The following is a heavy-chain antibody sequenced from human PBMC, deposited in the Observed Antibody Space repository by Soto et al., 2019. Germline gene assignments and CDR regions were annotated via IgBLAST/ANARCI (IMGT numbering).Heavy chain of an antibody. CDR1: GGSMRSYY. Sequence: QVQLQESGPRLVKPSETLSLTCSVSGGSMRSYYWGWVRQPPGQGLEWIGYIYYTGSTKYNASLKSRVTISLDASKNQFSLKLSSVTAADTAVYFCVRQTGSSVAGRDSHYYYFMDVWGKGPTVTVSS. CDR3: VRQTGSSVAGRDSHYYYFMDV. V-gene: IGHV4-59*08. D-gene: IGHD6-6*01. CDR2: IYYTGST. J-gene: IGHJ6*03.